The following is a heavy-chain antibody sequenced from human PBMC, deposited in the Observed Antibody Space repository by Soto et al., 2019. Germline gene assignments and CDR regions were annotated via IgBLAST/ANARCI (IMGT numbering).Heavy chain of an antibody. D-gene: IGHD2-21*02. Sequence: PSETLSLTCTVSGGSISSSSYYWGWIRQPPGKGLEWIGSIYYSGSTYYNPSLKSRVTISVDTSKNQFSLKLSSVTAADTAVYYCAREGVTSRWFDPWGQGTLVTVSS. CDR2: IYYSGST. J-gene: IGHJ5*02. CDR3: AREGVTSRWFDP. V-gene: IGHV4-39*02. CDR1: GGSISSSSYY.